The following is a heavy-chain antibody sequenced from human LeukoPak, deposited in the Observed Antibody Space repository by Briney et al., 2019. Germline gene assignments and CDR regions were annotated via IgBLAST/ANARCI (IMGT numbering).Heavy chain of an antibody. Sequence: SETLSLTCTVSGGSISSYYWSWIRQPPGKGLEWIGEINHSGSTNYNPSLKSRVTISVDTSKNQFSLKLSSVTAADTAVYYCARGGGGSYHYYYYYYMDVWGKGTTVTVSS. V-gene: IGHV4-34*01. CDR3: ARGGGGSYHYYYYYYMDV. D-gene: IGHD1-26*01. J-gene: IGHJ6*03. CDR1: GGSISSYY. CDR2: INHSGST.